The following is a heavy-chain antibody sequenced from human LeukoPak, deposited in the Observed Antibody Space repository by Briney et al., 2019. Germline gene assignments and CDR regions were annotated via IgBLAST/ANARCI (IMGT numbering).Heavy chain of an antibody. V-gene: IGHV3-23*01. J-gene: IGHJ4*02. CDR2: ISGSGGST. CDR1: GFTFSSYA. D-gene: IGHD6-13*01. Sequence: GGSLRLSCVASGFTFSSYAMSWVRQAPGKGLEWVSAISGSGGSTYYADSVKGRFTISGVNSKNTLYLQMNSLRAEDTAVYHCAKGEVRAAAGTGFDYWGQGTLVTVSS. CDR3: AKGEVRAAAGTGFDY.